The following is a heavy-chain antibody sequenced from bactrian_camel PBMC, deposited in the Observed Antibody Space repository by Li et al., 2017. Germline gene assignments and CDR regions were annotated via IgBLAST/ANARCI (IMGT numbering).Heavy chain of an antibody. D-gene: IGHD2*01. CDR1: GGTEDGFY. Sequence: DVQLVESGGGSVQAGGSVRLSCVTSGGTEDGFYVAWIRQVPGKGREGVASIYTGSGNTYYADSVKGRFTISQDNAKNTVYLQMNSLKPEDTAMYYCAARGPYCYTELSVRDFTYWGQGTQVTVS. J-gene: IGHJ6*01. V-gene: IGHV3S40*01. CDR3: AARGPYCYTELSVRDFTY. CDR2: IYTGSGNT.